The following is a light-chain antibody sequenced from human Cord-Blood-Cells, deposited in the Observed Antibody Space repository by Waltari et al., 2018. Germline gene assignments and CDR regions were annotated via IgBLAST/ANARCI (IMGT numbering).Light chain of an antibody. CDR1: SSAVGGCNY. J-gene: IGLJ2*01. CDR2: EVS. CDR3: SSYAGSNNVV. Sequence: QSALTQPPSASGSPGQSVTIPCTGTSSAVGGCNYVSGYQQHPGKAPKLMIYEVSKRPSGVPDRFSGSKSGNTASLTVSGLQAEDEADYYCSSYAGSNNVVFGGGTKLTVL. V-gene: IGLV2-8*01.